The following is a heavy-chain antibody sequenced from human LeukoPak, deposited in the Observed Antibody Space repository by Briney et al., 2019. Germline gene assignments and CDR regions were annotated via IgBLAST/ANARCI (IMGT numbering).Heavy chain of an antibody. CDR3: ARESGELVYYFDY. V-gene: IGHV1-3*01. J-gene: IGHJ4*02. CDR2: INAGNGNT. CDR1: GYTFTSYA. Sequence: ASVKVSCKASGYTFTSYAMHWVRQAPGQRLEWMGWINAGNGNTKYSQKFQGRVIITRDTSASTAYMELSSLRSEDTAVYYCARESGELVYYFDYWGQGTLVTVSS. D-gene: IGHD1-26*01.